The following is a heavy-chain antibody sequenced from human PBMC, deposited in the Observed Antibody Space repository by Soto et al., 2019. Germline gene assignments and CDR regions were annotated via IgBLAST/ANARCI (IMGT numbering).Heavy chain of an antibody. V-gene: IGHV3-30*18. CDR2: ISYDGSSK. CDR1: GFTFSSYG. J-gene: IGHJ3*02. Sequence: QVQLVESGGGVVQPGRSLRLSCAASGFTFSSYGMHWVRQAPGKGLEWVAVISYDGSSKYYADSVKGRFTISRDNSKNTLYLQMNSLRAEDTAVYYCAKDEGYDFWCGYDRYAFDIWGQGTMVTVSS. CDR3: AKDEGYDFWCGYDRYAFDI. D-gene: IGHD3-3*01.